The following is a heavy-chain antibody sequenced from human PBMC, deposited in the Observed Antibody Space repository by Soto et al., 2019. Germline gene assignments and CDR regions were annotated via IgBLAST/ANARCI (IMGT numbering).Heavy chain of an antibody. CDR2: ISGDGVSK. V-gene: IGHV3-23*01. CDR1: GISFSDNA. CDR3: AKKDRLYGVAVVFDS. Sequence: QTGGSLRLSCAASGISFSDNAMSWVRQAPGKGLEWISAISGDGVSKLYADSVRGRFTISRDNAANTLYLQLSSLRTEDTAPHDLAKKDRLYGVAVVFDSWGEGTLVTVSS. D-gene: IGHD2-15*01. J-gene: IGHJ4*02.